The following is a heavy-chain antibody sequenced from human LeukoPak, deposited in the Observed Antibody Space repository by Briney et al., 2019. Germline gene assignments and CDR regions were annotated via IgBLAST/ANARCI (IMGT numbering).Heavy chain of an antibody. CDR3: AREGVYYDILTGYTHYYMDV. CDR2: IYYSGST. Sequence: TLSLTCTVSGGSISSGGYYWSWIRQHPGKGLEWIGYIYYSGSTYYNPSLKSRVTISVDTSKNQFSLKLSSVTAADTAVYYCAREGVYYDILTGYTHYYMDVWGRGTTVTVSS. CDR1: GGSISSGGYY. D-gene: IGHD3-9*01. J-gene: IGHJ6*03. V-gene: IGHV4-31*03.